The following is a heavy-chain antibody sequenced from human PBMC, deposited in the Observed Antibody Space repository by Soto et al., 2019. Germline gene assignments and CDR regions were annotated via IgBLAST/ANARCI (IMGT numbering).Heavy chain of an antibody. Sequence: SVKLSCKASGGTFSSYAISWVRQAPGQGLEWMGGIIPIFGTANYAQKFQGRVTITADESTSTAYMELSSLRSEDTAVYYCARDRNDYVWGRYQPFDYWGQGTLVTVSS. V-gene: IGHV1-69*13. J-gene: IGHJ4*02. D-gene: IGHD3-16*02. CDR1: GGTFSSYA. CDR2: IIPIFGTA. CDR3: ARDRNDYVWGRYQPFDY.